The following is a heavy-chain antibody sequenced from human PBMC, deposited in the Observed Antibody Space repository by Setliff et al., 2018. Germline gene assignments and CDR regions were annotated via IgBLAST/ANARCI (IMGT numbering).Heavy chain of an antibody. Sequence: KTSETLSLTCTVSGGSISNTYYYWSWIRQPAGKGLEWIGHIYTSWSTNYNPSLKSRVTISVDTSKNQFSLKLSSVTAADTAVYYCARLSGFLYIDVWGKGTTVTVS. V-gene: IGHV4-61*09. CDR1: GGSISNTYYY. J-gene: IGHJ6*03. CDR3: ARLSGFLYIDV. D-gene: IGHD3-3*01. CDR2: IYTSWST.